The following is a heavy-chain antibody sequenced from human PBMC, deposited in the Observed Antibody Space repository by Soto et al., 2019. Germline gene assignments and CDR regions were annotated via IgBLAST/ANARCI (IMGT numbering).Heavy chain of an antibody. J-gene: IGHJ4*02. CDR3: ARGMDTAISLLDY. CDR1: GYAFTRYY. Sequence: ASVKVSCKASGYAFTRYYMHWVRQAPGQGLEWMGILRPGGGSTTYAQKFQDRVAMTKDTSTSTVYMELSSLRSEDTAVYYCARGMDTAISLLDYWGQGTLVTVSS. CDR2: LRPGGGST. V-gene: IGHV1-46*01. D-gene: IGHD5-18*01.